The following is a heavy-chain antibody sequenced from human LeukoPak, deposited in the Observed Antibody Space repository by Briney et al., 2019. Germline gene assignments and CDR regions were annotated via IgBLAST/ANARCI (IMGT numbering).Heavy chain of an antibody. D-gene: IGHD5-24*01. V-gene: IGHV4-4*07. CDR1: GGSFSSYY. CDR2: IYTSGST. CDR3: ATGDGYNSFDY. J-gene: IGHJ4*02. Sequence: SETLSLTCTVSGGSFSSYYWSWIRQPAGKGPEWIGRIYTSGSTNYNSSLKSRVTMSVDTSKNQVSLKLSSVTAADTAVYYCATGDGYNSFDYWGQGTLVTVSS.